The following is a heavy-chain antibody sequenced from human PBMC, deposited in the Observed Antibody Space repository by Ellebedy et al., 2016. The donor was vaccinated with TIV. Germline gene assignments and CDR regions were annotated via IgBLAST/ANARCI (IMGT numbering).Heavy chain of an antibody. CDR2: FIPILNIA. CDR1: GGTFSSYA. D-gene: IGHD6-13*01. CDR3: ARDVAAAGSGY. J-gene: IGHJ4*02. V-gene: IGHV1-69*04. Sequence: AASVKVSCKASGGTFSSYAINWVRQAPGQGLEWMGRFIPILNIANYAQKFQGRVTITADKSTSTAYMELSSLGSEDTAVYYCARDVAAAGSGYWGQGTLVTVSS.